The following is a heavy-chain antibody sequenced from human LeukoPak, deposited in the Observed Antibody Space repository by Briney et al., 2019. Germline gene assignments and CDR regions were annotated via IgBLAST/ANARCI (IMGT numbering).Heavy chain of an antibody. CDR1: GYTHSRYV. Sequence: GGALRLSRAPSGYTHSRYVMSWVRPPPPRGGEWVSALSVIGGSTHYADSPKGPFTLSRDNFKNTLYLQMNSLRAQNTAVYFCAKDLMRGIVVDRSAVDYWGQGTLVTVSS. J-gene: IGHJ4*02. CDR2: LSVIGGST. CDR3: AKDLMRGIVVDRSAVDY. V-gene: IGHV3-23*01. D-gene: IGHD1-26*01.